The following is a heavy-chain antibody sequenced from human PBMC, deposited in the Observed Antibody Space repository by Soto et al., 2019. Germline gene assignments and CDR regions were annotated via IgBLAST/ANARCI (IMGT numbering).Heavy chain of an antibody. Sequence: QVQLVQSGAEVKKPGSSVKVSCKASGGTFSSYTISWVRQAPGQGLEWMGRIIPILGIANYAQKFQGRVTITADKSKSTGYMELSSLRAEDTAVYYCARGNLGYCSSTSCPVDAFDIWGQGTMVTVSS. CDR3: ARGNLGYCSSTSCPVDAFDI. D-gene: IGHD2-2*01. CDR2: IIPILGIA. CDR1: GGTFSSYT. V-gene: IGHV1-69*02. J-gene: IGHJ3*02.